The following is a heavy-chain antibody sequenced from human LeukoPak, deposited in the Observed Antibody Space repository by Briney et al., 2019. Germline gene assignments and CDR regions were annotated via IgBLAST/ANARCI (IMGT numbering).Heavy chain of an antibody. V-gene: IGHV1-8*01. J-gene: IGHJ4*02. CDR3: ARFTTVTFGFDY. Sequence: ASVKVSCKASGYTFTSYDINWVRQATGQGLEWMGWMNPNSGNTGYAQKFQGRVTMTRDTSISTAYMELSRLRSDDTAVYYCARFTTVTFGFDYWGQGTLVTVSS. CDR2: MNPNSGNT. CDR1: GYTFTSYD. D-gene: IGHD4-17*01.